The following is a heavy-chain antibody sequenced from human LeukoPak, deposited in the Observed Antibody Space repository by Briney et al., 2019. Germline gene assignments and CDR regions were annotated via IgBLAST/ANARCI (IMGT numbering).Heavy chain of an antibody. Sequence: ASVKVSCKASGYTFINYYMHWVRQAPGQGLGWMGCINPNSGGTNYAQKFQGRVTMTRDTSISTAYVEVSRLRFDDTAVYYCARDVYCSSTSCSHFDYWGQGTLVTVSS. D-gene: IGHD2-2*01. CDR3: ARDVYCSSTSCSHFDY. V-gene: IGHV1-2*02. CDR1: GYTFINYY. J-gene: IGHJ4*02. CDR2: INPNSGGT.